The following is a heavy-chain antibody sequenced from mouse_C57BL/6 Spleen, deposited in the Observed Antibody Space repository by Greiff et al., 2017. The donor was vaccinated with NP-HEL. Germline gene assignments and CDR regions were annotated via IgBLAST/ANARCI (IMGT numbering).Heavy chain of an antibody. CDR2: ISAGGSYT. Sequence: EVQRVESGGGLVKPGGSLKLSCAASGFTFSSYAMSWVRQTPEKRLEWVATISAGGSYTYYPDNVKGRFTISRDNAKNTLYLQMSHLKSEDTAMYYVARDYYGSSSWFAYWGQGTLVTVSA. V-gene: IGHV5-4*01. CDR1: GFTFSSYA. CDR3: ARDYYGSSSWFAY. D-gene: IGHD1-1*01. J-gene: IGHJ3*01.